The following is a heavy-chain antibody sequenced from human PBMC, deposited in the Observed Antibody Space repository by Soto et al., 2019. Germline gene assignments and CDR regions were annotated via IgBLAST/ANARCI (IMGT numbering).Heavy chain of an antibody. Sequence: QVQLQESGPGLVRPSQNLSLTCTVSGGSVTSGGYYWSWIRHCPGKGLEWIGYIYSSGDTNYNPSLNSRVAMSVDTSKNQFFLQVTSVTVADTAISDCTRVWGPPVTHGYDSWGQGILVTVSS. CDR2: IYSSGDT. J-gene: IGHJ5*01. D-gene: IGHD7-27*01. CDR1: GGSVTSGGYY. V-gene: IGHV4-31*03. CDR3: TRVWGPPVTHGYDS.